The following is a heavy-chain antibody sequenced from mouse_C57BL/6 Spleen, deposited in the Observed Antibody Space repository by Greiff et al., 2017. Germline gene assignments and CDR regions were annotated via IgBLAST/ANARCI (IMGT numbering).Heavy chain of an antibody. V-gene: IGHV1-52*01. J-gene: IGHJ3*01. CDR2: IDPSDSET. Sequence: VQLQQPGAELVRPGSSVKLSCKASGYTFTSYWMHWVKQRPIQGLEWIGNIDPSDSETHYNQKFKDKATLTVDKSSSTAYMQLSSLTSEDSAVYYCARDYGNYVGSAYWGQGTLVTVSA. CDR1: GYTFTSYW. D-gene: IGHD2-1*01. CDR3: ARDYGNYVGSAY.